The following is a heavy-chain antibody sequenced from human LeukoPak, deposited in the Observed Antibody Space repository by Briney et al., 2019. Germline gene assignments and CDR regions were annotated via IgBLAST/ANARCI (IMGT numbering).Heavy chain of an antibody. J-gene: IGHJ6*03. CDR2: ISYNGSNK. CDR1: GFSFSSYA. CDR3: ARDLHLWFGRYYYYYYMDV. D-gene: IGHD3-10*01. V-gene: IGHV3-30-3*01. Sequence: GRSLRLSCAASGFSFSSYAMHWVRQAPGKGLEWVAVISYNGSNKYYADSVKGRFTISRDISKNTLYLQMNSLRAEDTAVYYCARDLHLWFGRYYYYYYMDVWGKGTTVTVSS.